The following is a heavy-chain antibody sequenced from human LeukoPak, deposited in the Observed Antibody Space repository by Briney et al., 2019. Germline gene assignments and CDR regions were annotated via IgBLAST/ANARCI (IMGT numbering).Heavy chain of an antibody. V-gene: IGHV3-23*01. CDR2: ISGSGGST. CDR3: AKDGLYSSGGLGAGYY. J-gene: IGHJ4*02. D-gene: IGHD6-19*01. Sequence: SGGSLRLSCAASGFTFSSYAMSWVRQAPGKGLEWVSAISGSGGSTYYADSVKGRFTISRDNSKNTLYLQMNSLRAEDTAVYYCAKDGLYSSGGLGAGYYRGQGTLVTVSS. CDR1: GFTFSSYA.